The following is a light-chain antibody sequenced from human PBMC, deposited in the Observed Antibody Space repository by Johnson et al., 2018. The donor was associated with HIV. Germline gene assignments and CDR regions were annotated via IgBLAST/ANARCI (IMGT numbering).Light chain of an antibody. CDR1: SSNIGNNY. V-gene: IGLV1-51*01. Sequence: QSVLTQPPSVSAAPGQKVTISCSGSSSNIGNNYVSWYQQLPGTAPKLLIYDNNKRPSGIPDRFSGSKSGTSATLGITGLQTGDEADYSCGTWDSSLCAGRYVFGTGTKVTVL. CDR3: GTWDSSLCAGRYV. J-gene: IGLJ1*01. CDR2: DNN.